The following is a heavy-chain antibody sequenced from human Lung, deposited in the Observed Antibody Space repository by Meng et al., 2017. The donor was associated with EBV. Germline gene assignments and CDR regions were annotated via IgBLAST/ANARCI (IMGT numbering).Heavy chain of an antibody. J-gene: IGHJ4*02. CDR1: GGSFSGYY. V-gene: IGHV4-34*01. CDR2: INHSGST. CDR3: VRSYSSGWYTLFDY. Sequence: QVRLQHVGAGLLKPPETLSFTWVVYGGSFSGYYWSWIRQPPGKGLEWIGEINHSGSTNYNPSLKSRVTISVDTSKNQFSLKLSSVTAADTAVYYCVRSYSSGWYTLFDYWGQGTLVTVSS. D-gene: IGHD6-19*01.